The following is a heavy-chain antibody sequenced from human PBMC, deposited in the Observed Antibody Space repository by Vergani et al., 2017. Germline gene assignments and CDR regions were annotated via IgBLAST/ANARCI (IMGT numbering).Heavy chain of an antibody. D-gene: IGHD5-12*01. CDR2: VLFDGSNE. J-gene: IGHJ6*02. CDR3: AKDGYSGYERYYYYGMDV. V-gene: IGHV3-30*02. CDR1: GFTFNRYG. Sequence: QVQLVQSGGGVVQPGGSLRLSCVASGFTFNRYGMQWVRQAPGKGLEWVAYVLFDGSNEYYADSVKGRFIVSRDNSNDALYLQMNSLRAEDTAVYYCAKDGYSGYERYYYYGMDVWGQGTTVTVSS.